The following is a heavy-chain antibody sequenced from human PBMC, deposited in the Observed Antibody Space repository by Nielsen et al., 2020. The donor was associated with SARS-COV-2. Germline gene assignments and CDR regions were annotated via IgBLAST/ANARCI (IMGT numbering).Heavy chain of an antibody. D-gene: IGHD3-3*01. J-gene: IGHJ4*02. Sequence: SETLSLTCTVSGGSISSYYWSWIRQPPGKGLEWIGYIYYSGSTNYNPSLKNRVTISVDTSKNQFSLKLSSVTAADTAVYYCARLGNERDFWSGQRVGDYFDYWGQGTLVTVSS. CDR1: GGSISSYY. CDR2: IYYSGST. V-gene: IGHV4-59*08. CDR3: ARLGNERDFWSGQRVGDYFDY.